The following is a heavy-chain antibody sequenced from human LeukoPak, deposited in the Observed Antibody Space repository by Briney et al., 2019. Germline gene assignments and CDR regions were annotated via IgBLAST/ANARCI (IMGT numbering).Heavy chain of an antibody. D-gene: IGHD1-14*01. V-gene: IGHV3-23*01. J-gene: IGHJ4*02. CDR2: ITGSGGST. Sequence: PGGSLRLSCAASGFDFSRYAVSWVRQAPGKGLEWVSAITGSGGSTYYADSVKRRFTVSRDNPRNTLYLQMNSLRAEDTAVYYCGKDLQGFGMQTSHWGQGTLVSVPS. CDR1: GFDFSRYA. CDR3: GKDLQGFGMQTSH.